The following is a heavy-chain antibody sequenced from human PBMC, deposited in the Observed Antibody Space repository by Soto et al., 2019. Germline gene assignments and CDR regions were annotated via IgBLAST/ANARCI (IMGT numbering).Heavy chain of an antibody. CDR2: ISAYNGNT. D-gene: IGHD6-13*01. Sequence: ASVKVSCKASGYTFTSYGISWVRQAPGQGLEWMGWISAYNGNTNYAQKLQGRVTMTTDTSTSTAYMELRSLRSDDTAVYYCARARLRQLVGAVFNYYYYGMDVWGQGTTVTVSS. J-gene: IGHJ6*02. CDR3: ARARLRQLVGAVFNYYYYGMDV. CDR1: GYTFTSYG. V-gene: IGHV1-18*01.